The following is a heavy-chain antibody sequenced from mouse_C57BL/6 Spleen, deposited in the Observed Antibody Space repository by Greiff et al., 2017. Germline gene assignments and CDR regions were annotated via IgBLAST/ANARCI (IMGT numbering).Heavy chain of an antibody. V-gene: IGHV14-4*01. Sequence: VQLKQSGAELVRPGASVKLSCTASGFNIKDDYMHWVKQRPEQGLEWIGWIDPENGDTEYASKFQGKATITADTPSNTAYLQLSSLTSEDTAVYYCTTRNEYGPWGQGTTLTVSS. CDR2: IDPENGDT. CDR1: GFNIKDDY. D-gene: IGHD1-1*01. J-gene: IGHJ2*01. CDR3: TTRNEYGP.